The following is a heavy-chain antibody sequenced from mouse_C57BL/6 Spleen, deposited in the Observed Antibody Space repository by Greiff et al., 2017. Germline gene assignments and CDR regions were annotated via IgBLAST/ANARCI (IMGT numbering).Heavy chain of an antibody. CDR3: ARSIYYYGSWDAMDY. CDR2: IDPSDSYT. J-gene: IGHJ4*01. CDR1: GYTFTSYW. V-gene: IGHV1-50*01. Sequence: VQLQQPGAELVKPGASVKLSCKASGYTFTSYWMQWVKQRPGQGLEWIGEIDPSDSYTNYNQKFKGKATLTVDTSSSTAYMQLSSLTSEDSAVYYCARSIYYYGSWDAMDYWGQGTSVTVSS. D-gene: IGHD1-1*01.